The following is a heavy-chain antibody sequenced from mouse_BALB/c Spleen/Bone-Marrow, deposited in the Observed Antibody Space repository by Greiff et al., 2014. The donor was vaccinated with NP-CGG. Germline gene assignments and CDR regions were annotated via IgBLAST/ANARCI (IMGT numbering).Heavy chain of an antibody. J-gene: IGHJ2*01. CDR3: ATGYYFDY. V-gene: IGHV3-8*02. D-gene: IGHD4-1*01. Sequence: DVHLVEPGPSLVKPSQTLSLTCSVTGDSITRGYWNWIRKFPGNKLEYMGYITYSANTYYNPSLKSRLSITRDTSKNQYYLQLNSVTTEDTATYYCATGYYFDYWGQGTTLTVSS. CDR2: ITYSANT. CDR1: GDSITRGY.